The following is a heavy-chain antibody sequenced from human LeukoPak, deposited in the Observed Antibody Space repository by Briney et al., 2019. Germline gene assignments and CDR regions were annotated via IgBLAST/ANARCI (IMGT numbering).Heavy chain of an antibody. CDR1: GFTFDDYT. CDR3: AKEADWFGAFDY. J-gene: IGHJ4*02. Sequence: GGSLRLSCAASGFTFDDYTMHWVRQAPGKGLEWVSLISWDGGSTYYADSVKGRFTISRDNSKNSLYLQMNSLRTEDTALYYCAKEADWFGAFDYWGQGTLVTVSS. CDR2: ISWDGGST. V-gene: IGHV3-43*01. D-gene: IGHD3-16*01.